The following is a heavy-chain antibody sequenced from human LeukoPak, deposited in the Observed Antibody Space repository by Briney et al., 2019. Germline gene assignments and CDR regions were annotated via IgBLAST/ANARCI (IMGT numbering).Heavy chain of an antibody. Sequence: GGSLRLSCAASGFTFSSYAMSWVRQAPGKGLEWVSAISGSGGSTYYAASVKGRCTISRDNSKNTLYLQMNRLRGEDTAVYYCAKDPDTAMVTFFDYWGQGTMVTVSS. V-gene: IGHV3-23*01. CDR1: GFTFSSYA. D-gene: IGHD5-18*01. J-gene: IGHJ4*02. CDR3: AKDPDTAMVTFFDY. CDR2: ISGSGGST.